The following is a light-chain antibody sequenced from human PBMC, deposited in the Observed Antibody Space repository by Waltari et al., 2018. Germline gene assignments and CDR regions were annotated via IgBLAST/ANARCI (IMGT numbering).Light chain of an antibody. CDR1: DSNIGINF. CDR2: EKS. CDR3: ATWDGGLTAEV. Sequence: QSVLMQPPSVSAAPAQKVTISCSGIDSNIGINFVPRYQQLPGTATKHLIYEKSKRLSEVPDRSAASKSGASATLAITGLQTGDEADYYCATWDGGLTAEVFGGGTKLAVL. V-gene: IGLV1-51*02. J-gene: IGLJ2*01.